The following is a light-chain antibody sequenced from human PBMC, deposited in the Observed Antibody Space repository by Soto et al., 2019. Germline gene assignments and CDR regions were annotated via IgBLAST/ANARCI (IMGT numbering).Light chain of an antibody. Sequence: QLVLTQSPSASASLGASVKLTCTLSSGHSSYAIAWHQMQPGKGPRYLMDLNNDGSHTKGDGIPDRFSGSSSGAERYLIISSLQSEDEADYYCQTWGTGFQVFGGGTKVTVL. J-gene: IGLJ2*01. V-gene: IGLV4-69*01. CDR3: QTWGTGFQV. CDR1: SGHSSYA. CDR2: LNNDGSH.